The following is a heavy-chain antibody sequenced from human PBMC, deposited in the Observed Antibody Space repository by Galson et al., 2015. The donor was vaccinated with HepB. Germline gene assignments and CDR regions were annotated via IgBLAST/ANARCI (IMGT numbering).Heavy chain of an antibody. CDR3: AKRDVFQDYYDSSGYGY. CDR1: GFTFSSYS. Sequence: SLRLSCAASGFTFSSYSMNWVRQAPGKGLEWVSAISGSGGSTYYADSVKGRFTISRDNSKNTLYLQMNSLRAEDTAVYYCAKRDVFQDYYDSSGYGYWGQGTLVTVSS. J-gene: IGHJ4*02. D-gene: IGHD3-22*01. V-gene: IGHV3-23*01. CDR2: ISGSGGST.